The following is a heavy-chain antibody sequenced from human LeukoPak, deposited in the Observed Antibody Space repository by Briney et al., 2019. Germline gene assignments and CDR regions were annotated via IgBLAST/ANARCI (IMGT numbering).Heavy chain of an antibody. Sequence: SVKVSCKASGYTFTSYDINWVRQATGQGLEWMGWMNPNSGNTGYAQKFQGRVTITRNTSISTAYMELSSLRSEDTAVYYCARTEIWFGDGWFDPWGQGTLVTVSS. CDR3: ARTEIWFGDGWFDP. D-gene: IGHD3-10*01. CDR2: MNPNSGNT. V-gene: IGHV1-8*03. J-gene: IGHJ5*02. CDR1: GYTFTSYD.